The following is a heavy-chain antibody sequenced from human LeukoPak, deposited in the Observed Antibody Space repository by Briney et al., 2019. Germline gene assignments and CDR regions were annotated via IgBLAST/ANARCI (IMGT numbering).Heavy chain of an antibody. J-gene: IGHJ4*02. CDR2: ISSNGGST. CDR1: GFTFSSYA. D-gene: IGHD3-16*01. CDR3: AGTIYDYVWGSYPRD. V-gene: IGHV3-64*01. Sequence: GGSLRLSRAASGFTFSSYAMHWVRQAPGKGLEYVSAISSNGGSTYYANSVKGRFTISRDNSKNTLYLQMGSLRAEDMAVYYCAGTIYDYVWGSYPRDWGQGTLVTVSS.